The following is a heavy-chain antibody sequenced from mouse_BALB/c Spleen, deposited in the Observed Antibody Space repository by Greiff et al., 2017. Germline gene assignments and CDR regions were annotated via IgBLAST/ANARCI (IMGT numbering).Heavy chain of an antibody. Sequence: DVQLQESGPELVKPGASVKISCKASGYTFTDYNMHWVKQSHGKSLEWIGYIYPFNGGTGYNQKFKSKATLTVDNSSSTAYMELRSLTSEDSAVYYCARRDDYAWFAYWGQGTLVTVSA. V-gene: IGHV1S29*02. CDR1: GYTFTDYN. J-gene: IGHJ3*01. CDR2: IYPFNGGT. CDR3: ARRDDYAWFAY. D-gene: IGHD2-4*01.